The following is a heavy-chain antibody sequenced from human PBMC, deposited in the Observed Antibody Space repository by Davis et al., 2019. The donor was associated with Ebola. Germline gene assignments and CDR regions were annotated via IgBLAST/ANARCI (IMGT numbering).Heavy chain of an antibody. CDR3: AREYGSSFRSYHYYNGMDV. CDR2: INQDGSEE. D-gene: IGHD6-6*01. V-gene: IGHV3-7*01. CDR1: EFMFSRYW. J-gene: IGHJ6*02. Sequence: GESLKISCEASEFMFSRYWMTWVRQAPGKGLEWVANINQDGSEEHSMDAVKGRFTISRDNAKNSLYLQMNSLRAEDTAVYFCAREYGSSFRSYHYYNGMDVWGQGTTVTVSS.